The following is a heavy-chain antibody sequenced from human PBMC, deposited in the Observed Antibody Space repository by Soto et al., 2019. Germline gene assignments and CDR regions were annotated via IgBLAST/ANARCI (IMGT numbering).Heavy chain of an antibody. V-gene: IGHV3-11*01. CDR3: ARVRFGQWGYAMDV. D-gene: IGHD3-10*01. CDR1: GITFSDCY. CDR2: MSSSGDSI. J-gene: IGHJ6*02. Sequence: QVQLVESGGGLVKPGGSLRLSCAASGITFSDCYMNWIRQAPGKGLEWVSYMSSSGDSINYAGSVRGRFTVSRDNAKNSLYLQMNRLRAEDTAMYYCARVRFGQWGYAMDVWGQGTTVTVSS.